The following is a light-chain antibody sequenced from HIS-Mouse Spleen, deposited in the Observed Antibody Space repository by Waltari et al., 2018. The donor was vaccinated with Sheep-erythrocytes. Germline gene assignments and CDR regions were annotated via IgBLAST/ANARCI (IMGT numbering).Light chain of an antibody. V-gene: IGLV2-8*01. J-gene: IGLJ1*01. CDR3: SSYAGSNNFV. Sequence: QSALTQPPSASGSPGQSVTISCTGTSSDVGGYYYVSWYQQHPGNAPKLMIYEVSKRPSGVPDRFSGSKSGNTASLTVSGLQAEDEADYYCSSYAGSNNFVFGTGTKVTVL. CDR1: SSDVGGYYY. CDR2: EVS.